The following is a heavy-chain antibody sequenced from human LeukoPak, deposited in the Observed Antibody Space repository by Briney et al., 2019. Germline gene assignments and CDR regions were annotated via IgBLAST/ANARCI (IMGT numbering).Heavy chain of an antibody. V-gene: IGHV1-69*04. CDR1: GGSFSSYA. CDR2: IIPILGIA. J-gene: IGHJ4*02. Sequence: SVKVSCKASGGSFSSYAISWVRQAPGQGLGWMRRIIPILGIANYAQKFQGRVTITADKSTSTAYMELSSLRSEDTAVYYCARLTAVAGLDCFDYWGQGTLVTVSS. D-gene: IGHD6-19*01. CDR3: ARLTAVAGLDCFDY.